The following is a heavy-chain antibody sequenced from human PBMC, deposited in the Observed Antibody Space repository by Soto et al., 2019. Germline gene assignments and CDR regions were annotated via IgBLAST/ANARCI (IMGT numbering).Heavy chain of an antibody. V-gene: IGHV3-30*18. D-gene: IGHD6-19*01. J-gene: IGHJ4*02. CDR3: AKGPGW. Sequence: GGSLRLSCAASGFTFSSYGMHWVRQAPGKGLEWVAVISYDGSNKYYADSVKGRFTISRDNSKNTLYLQMNSLRAEDTAVYYCAKGPGWWGQGTLVTVSS. CDR2: ISYDGSNK. CDR1: GFTFSSYG.